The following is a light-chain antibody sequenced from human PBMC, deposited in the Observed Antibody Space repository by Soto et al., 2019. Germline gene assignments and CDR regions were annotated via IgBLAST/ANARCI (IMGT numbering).Light chain of an antibody. CDR3: SSYTSSSTPWV. CDR2: EVS. V-gene: IGLV2-14*01. J-gene: IGLJ3*02. Sequence: QSALTQPASVSGSPGQSITISCTGTSSDVGGYNYVSWYQQHPGKAPKLMIYEVSNRPSGVSNRFSGSKSGNTASLTISVLQAEDEADYYCSSYTSSSTPWVFGGGTKLTV. CDR1: SSDVGGYNY.